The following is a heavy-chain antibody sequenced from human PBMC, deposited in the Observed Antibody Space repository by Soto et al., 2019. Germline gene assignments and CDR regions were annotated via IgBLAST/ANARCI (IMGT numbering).Heavy chain of an antibody. J-gene: IGHJ3*02. CDR3: ARDGMYYYDSSGYPGTDAFDI. D-gene: IGHD3-22*01. V-gene: IGHV1-69*13. CDR1: GGTFSSYA. Sequence: SVKVSCKASGGTFSSYAIIWVRQAPGQGLEWMGGIIPIFGTANYAQKFQGRVTITADESTSTAYMELSSLRSEDTAVYYCARDGMYYYDSSGYPGTDAFDIWGQGTMVTVSS. CDR2: IIPIFGTA.